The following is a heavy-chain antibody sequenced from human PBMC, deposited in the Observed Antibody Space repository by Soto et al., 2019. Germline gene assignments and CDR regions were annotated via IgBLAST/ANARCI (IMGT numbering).Heavy chain of an antibody. J-gene: IGHJ6*02. V-gene: IGHV3-21*01. CDR2: ISSSSSYI. CDR3: ARDFKAIERVYYYYGMDV. Sequence: PGGSLRLSCAASGFTFSTYSMNWVRQAPGKGLEWVSSISSSSSYIYYADSVKGRFTISRDNAKNSLYLQMNSLRAEDTAVYYCARDFKAIERVYYYYGMDVWGQGTTVTVSS. D-gene: IGHD1-1*01. CDR1: GFTFSTYS.